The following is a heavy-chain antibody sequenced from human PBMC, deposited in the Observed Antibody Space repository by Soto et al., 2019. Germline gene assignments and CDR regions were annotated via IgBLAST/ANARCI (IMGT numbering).Heavy chain of an antibody. J-gene: IGHJ6*02. Sequence: PSETLSLTCTVSGGSISSYYWTWIREPPGKGLEWIGYIYYSGSTNYNPSLKSRVTISVDTSKNQFPLKLISVTAADTAVYYCAIVVYSYGPWFYYGMEVWGQGTTVTVSS. CDR3: AIVVYSYGPWFYYGMEV. V-gene: IGHV4-59*01. D-gene: IGHD5-18*01. CDR2: IYYSGST. CDR1: GGSISSYY.